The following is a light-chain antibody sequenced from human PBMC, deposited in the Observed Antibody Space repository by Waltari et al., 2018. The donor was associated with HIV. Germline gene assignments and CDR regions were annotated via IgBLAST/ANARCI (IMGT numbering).Light chain of an antibody. J-gene: IGLJ2*01. CDR1: SSNIGSNY. CDR2: RNN. CDR3: AAWDDSLSGLV. Sequence: QSVLTQPPSASGTPGQRVTISCSRSSSNIGSNYVYWYQQLPGTAPKLLIYRNNQRPSGVPDRFSGSKSGTSASLAISGLRSEDEADYYCAAWDDSLSGLVFGGGTKLTVL. V-gene: IGLV1-47*01.